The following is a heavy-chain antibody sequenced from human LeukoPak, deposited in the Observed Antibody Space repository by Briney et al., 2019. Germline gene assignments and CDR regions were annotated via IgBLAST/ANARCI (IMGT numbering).Heavy chain of an antibody. D-gene: IGHD3-10*01. CDR3: VGLGENY. CDR2: IKQDGSEK. CDR1: GFTFRRYW. V-gene: IGHV3-7*02. Sequence: GGSLRLSCAASGFTFRRYWMSWARQASGKGLEWVVNIKQDGSEKYYVDSVKGRFTISRDNAKNSLYLQMNSLRAEDTAVYYCVGLGENYWGQGTLVTVSS. J-gene: IGHJ4*02.